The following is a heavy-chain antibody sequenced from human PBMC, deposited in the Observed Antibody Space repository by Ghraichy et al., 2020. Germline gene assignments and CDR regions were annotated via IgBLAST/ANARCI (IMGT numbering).Heavy chain of an antibody. J-gene: IGHJ6*03. CDR1: GYTFTSYG. D-gene: IGHD2-2*01. CDR3: ARRDRADQPPYYYYMDV. V-gene: IGHV1-18*01. CDR2: ISAYNGDT. Sequence: ASVKVSCKASGYTFTSYGISWVRQAPGQGLEWMGWISAYNGDTNYAQKLQGRVTMTTDTSTSTAYMELRSLRSDDTAVYYCARRDRADQPPYYYYMDVWGKGTTVTVSS.